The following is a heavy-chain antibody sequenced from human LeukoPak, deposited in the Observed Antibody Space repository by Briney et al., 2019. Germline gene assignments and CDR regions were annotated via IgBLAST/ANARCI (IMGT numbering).Heavy chain of an antibody. CDR3: ARGLEMATIRGPTFDY. D-gene: IGHD5-24*01. J-gene: IGHJ4*02. CDR1: GGSISSYY. Sequence: SETLSLTCTVSGGSISSYYWSWLRQPPGKGLEWIGYIYYSGSTNYNPSLKSRVTISVDTSKNQFSLKLSSVTAADTAVYYCARGLEMATIRGPTFDYWGQGTLVTVSS. V-gene: IGHV4-59*01. CDR2: IYYSGST.